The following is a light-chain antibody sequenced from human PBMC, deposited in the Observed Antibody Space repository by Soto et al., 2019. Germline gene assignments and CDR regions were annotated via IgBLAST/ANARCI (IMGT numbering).Light chain of an antibody. CDR3: CSYAGSLYV. Sequence: QSVLTQPPSASGTPGQRVTISCSGSSSNIGSNAVNWYQQLPGTAPKLLIYNTNQRPSGAPDRFSGSKSGTSASLAISGLQSEDEADYYCCSYAGSLYVFGTGTKVTVL. CDR1: SSNIGSNA. V-gene: IGLV1-44*01. J-gene: IGLJ1*01. CDR2: NTN.